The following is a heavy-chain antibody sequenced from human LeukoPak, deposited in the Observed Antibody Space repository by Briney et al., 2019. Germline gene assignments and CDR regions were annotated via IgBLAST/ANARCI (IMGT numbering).Heavy chain of an antibody. Sequence: GGSLRLSCAASGFTFDDYGMSWVRQAPGKGLEWVSGINWNGGNTGYVDSVKGRFTISRDNAKNSLYLQMNSLRAEDTALYYCVRDPYCTNGVCFFDYWGQGTLVTVSS. CDR1: GFTFDDYG. CDR2: INWNGGNT. V-gene: IGHV3-20*04. J-gene: IGHJ4*02. CDR3: VRDPYCTNGVCFFDY. D-gene: IGHD2-8*01.